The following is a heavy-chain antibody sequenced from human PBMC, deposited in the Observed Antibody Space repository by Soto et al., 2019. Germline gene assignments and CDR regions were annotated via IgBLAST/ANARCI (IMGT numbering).Heavy chain of an antibody. J-gene: IGHJ4*02. D-gene: IGHD6-6*01. CDR3: ASYSDSSSSLYFDY. Sequence: PSETLSLTCTVSGGSISSYYWSWIRQPPGKGLEWIGYIYYSGSTNYNPSLKSRVTISVDTSKNQFSLKLSSVTAADTAVYYCASYSDSSSSLYFDYWGQGTLVTVSS. CDR2: IYYSGST. CDR1: GGSISSYY. V-gene: IGHV4-59*01.